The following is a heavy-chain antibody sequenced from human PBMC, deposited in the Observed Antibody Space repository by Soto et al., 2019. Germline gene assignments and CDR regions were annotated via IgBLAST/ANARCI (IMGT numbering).Heavy chain of an antibody. CDR2: INPNSGGT. D-gene: IGHD2-15*01. J-gene: IGHJ4*02. V-gene: IGHV1-2*02. Sequence: ASVKVSCKASGYTFTGYYMHWVRQSPGQGLEWMGWINPNSGGTNYAQKFQGRVTMTRDTSISTAYMELSRLRSDDTAVYYCARVNVVVVAATREYYFDYWGQGTLVTVSS. CDR1: GYTFTGYY. CDR3: ARVNVVVVAATREYYFDY.